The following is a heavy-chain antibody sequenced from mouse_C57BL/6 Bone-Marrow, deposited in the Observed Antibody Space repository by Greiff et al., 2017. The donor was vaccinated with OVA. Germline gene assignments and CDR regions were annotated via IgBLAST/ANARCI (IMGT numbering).Heavy chain of an antibody. D-gene: IGHD4-1*01. CDR2: ISSGGSYT. CDR1: GFTFSSYG. Sequence: EVQLVESGGDLVKPGGSLKLSCAASGFTFSSYGMSWVRQTPDKRLEWVATISSGGSYTYYPDSVKGRFTISRDNAKNTLYLQMSSLKSEDTAMYYCARHAGPWGQGTLVTVSA. J-gene: IGHJ3*01. CDR3: ARHAGP. V-gene: IGHV5-6*01.